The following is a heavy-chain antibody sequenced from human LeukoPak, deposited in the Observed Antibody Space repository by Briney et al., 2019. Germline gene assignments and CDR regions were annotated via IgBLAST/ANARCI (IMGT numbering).Heavy chain of an antibody. CDR3: AKSGRVPTYYYDSSGPGSAFDI. J-gene: IGHJ3*02. Sequence: PGGSLRLSCAASGFTFSSYAMSWVRQAPGKGLEWVSAISGSGGSTYYADSVKGRFTISRDNSKNTLYLQMNSLRAEDTAVYYCAKSGRVPTYYYDSSGPGSAFDIWGQGAMVTVSS. V-gene: IGHV3-23*01. D-gene: IGHD3-22*01. CDR2: ISGSGGST. CDR1: GFTFSSYA.